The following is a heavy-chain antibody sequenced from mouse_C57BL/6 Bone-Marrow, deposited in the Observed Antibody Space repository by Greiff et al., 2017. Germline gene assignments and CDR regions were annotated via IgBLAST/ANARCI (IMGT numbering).Heavy chain of an antibody. D-gene: IGHD3-2*02. CDR3: ARPDSSGPAY. CDR1: GYSITSGYY. Sequence: EVQLQESGPGLVKPSQSLSLTCSVTGYSITSGYYWNWIRQFPGNKLEWMGYISYDGSNNYNPSLKNRISITRDTSKNQFFLKLNSVTTEDTATYYCARPDSSGPAYWGQGTLVTVSA. J-gene: IGHJ3*01. V-gene: IGHV3-6*01. CDR2: ISYDGSN.